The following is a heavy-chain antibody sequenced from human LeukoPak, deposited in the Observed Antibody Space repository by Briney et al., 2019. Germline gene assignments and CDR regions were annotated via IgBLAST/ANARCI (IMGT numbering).Heavy chain of an antibody. J-gene: IGHJ3*02. CDR2: IIPILGIA. CDR3: ARFYYDQGDAFDI. V-gene: IGHV1-69*02. D-gene: IGHD3-22*01. Sequence: SVKVSCKASGGTFSSYTISWVRQAPGQGLEWMGRIIPILGIANYAQKFQGRVTITADKSTSTAYMELISLRSEDTAVYYCARFYYDQGDAFDIWGQGTMVTVSS. CDR1: GGTFSSYT.